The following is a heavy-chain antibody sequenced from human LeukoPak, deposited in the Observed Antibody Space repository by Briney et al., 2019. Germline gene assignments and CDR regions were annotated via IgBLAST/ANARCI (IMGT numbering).Heavy chain of an antibody. CDR3: TRLFYDHLWGTRRNGWDYFDY. V-gene: IGHV4-39*01. D-gene: IGHD3-16*01. Sequence: SETLSLTCTVSGDSISSSNYYWGWIRQPPGKGLEWIGSISYGGSTYYNPSLKSRVTISLDTSKNQFSLRLTSVTAADTAVYYCTRLFYDHLWGTRRNGWDYFDYWGQGTLVTVSS. J-gene: IGHJ4*02. CDR2: ISYGGST. CDR1: GDSISSSNYY.